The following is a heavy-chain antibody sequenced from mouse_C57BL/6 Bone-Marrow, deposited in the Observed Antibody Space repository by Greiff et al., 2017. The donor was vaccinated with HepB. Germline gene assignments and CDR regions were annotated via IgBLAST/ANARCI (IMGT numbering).Heavy chain of an antibody. D-gene: IGHD2-10*02. CDR1: GFTFSDYG. CDR2: ISSGSSTI. CDR3: ERPVSIPSYWYFDV. V-gene: IGHV5-17*01. Sequence: EVMLVESGGGLVKPGGSLKLSCAASGFTFSDYGMHWVRQAPEKGLEWVAYISSGSSTIYYADTVKGRFTISRDNAKNTLFLQMTSLRSEDTAMYYCERPVSIPSYWYFDVWGTGTTVTVSS. J-gene: IGHJ1*03.